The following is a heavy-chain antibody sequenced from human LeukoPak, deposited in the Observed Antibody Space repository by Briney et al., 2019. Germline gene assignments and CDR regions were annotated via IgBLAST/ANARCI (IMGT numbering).Heavy chain of an antibody. Sequence: SETLSLTCAVYSGSFSGHYWSWIRRPPGKGLEWIGEINQSGSTNYSPSLKSRVTISVDTPKNHFSLKLSSVTAADTAVYYCARGYGSGSYFHYWGQGTLVTVSS. CDR1: SGSFSGHY. D-gene: IGHD3-10*01. CDR3: ARGYGSGSYFHY. J-gene: IGHJ4*02. CDR2: INQSGST. V-gene: IGHV4-34*01.